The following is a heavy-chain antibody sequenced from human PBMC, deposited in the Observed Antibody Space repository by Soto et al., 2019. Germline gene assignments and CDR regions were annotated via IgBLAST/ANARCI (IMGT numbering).Heavy chain of an antibody. J-gene: IGHJ4*02. Sequence: EVQLVESGGGVVRPGGSLRLSCAASGFTFDDYGMSWVRQAPGKGLEWVSGINWNGGSTGYADSVKGRFTISRDNAKNSLYLQMTSLRAEDTALYSRARSHQQQLVFLHFDYCGQGPLVTASS. CDR1: GFTFDDYG. D-gene: IGHD6-13*01. V-gene: IGHV3-20*04. CDR2: INWNGGST. CDR3: ARSHQQQLVFLHFDY.